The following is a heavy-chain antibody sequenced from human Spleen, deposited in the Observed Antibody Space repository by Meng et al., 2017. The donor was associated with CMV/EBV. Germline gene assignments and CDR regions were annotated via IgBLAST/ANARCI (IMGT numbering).Heavy chain of an antibody. Sequence: GGSLRLSCKGSGYSSTNYWIGWVRQMPGKGLEWMGIIYLGGSDTRNSPSFQGQVTISADKSITTAYLHWSTLKPSDTAMYFCPRQAGPRPVNAFDIWGQGTMVTVSS. J-gene: IGHJ3*02. CDR1: GYSSTNYW. V-gene: IGHV5-51*01. CDR2: IYLGGSDT. D-gene: IGHD4-11*01. CDR3: PRQAGPRPVNAFDI.